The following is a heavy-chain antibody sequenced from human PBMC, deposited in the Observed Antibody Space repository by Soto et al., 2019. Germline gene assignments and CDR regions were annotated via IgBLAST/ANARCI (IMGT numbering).Heavy chain of an antibody. CDR3: AKGRWSQNSGWYTGDYFDY. V-gene: IGHV3-23*01. D-gene: IGHD6-19*01. CDR1: GFTFSSYA. Sequence: GGSLRLSCAASGFTFSSYAMSWVRQAPGKGLEWVSAISGSGGSTYYADSVKGRFTISRDNSKNTLYLQMNSLRAEDTAVYNCAKGRWSQNSGWYTGDYFDYWGQGTLVTVSS. J-gene: IGHJ4*02. CDR2: ISGSGGST.